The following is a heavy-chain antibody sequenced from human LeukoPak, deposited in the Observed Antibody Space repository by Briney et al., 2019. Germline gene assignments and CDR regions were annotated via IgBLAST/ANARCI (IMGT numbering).Heavy chain of an antibody. Sequence: SETLSLTCTVSGGSISSYYWSWIRQPPGKGLEWIGYIYYSGSTNYNPSLKSRVTISVDTSKNQFSLKLSSVTAADTAVYYCAGAGWFGELSIDYWGQGTLVTVSS. CDR1: GGSISSYY. D-gene: IGHD3-10*01. CDR3: AGAGWFGELSIDY. CDR2: IYYSGST. J-gene: IGHJ4*02. V-gene: IGHV4-59*01.